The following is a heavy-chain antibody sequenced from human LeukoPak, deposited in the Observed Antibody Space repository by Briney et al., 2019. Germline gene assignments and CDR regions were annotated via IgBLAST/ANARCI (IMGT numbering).Heavy chain of an antibody. V-gene: IGHV2-5*01. Sequence: SGPTLVKPTQTLTLTCTFSGFSLTTSTVGVGWIRQPPGKALEWLALIYGNNDKRFSPSLKSRCTITKDTSKDQVVLTMTNMDPVDTATYYCVRFRVVSGTVFTDYWGQGTLVTVSS. CDR2: IYGNNDK. CDR3: VRFRVVSGTVFTDY. J-gene: IGHJ4*02. CDR1: GFSLTTSTVG. D-gene: IGHD6-19*01.